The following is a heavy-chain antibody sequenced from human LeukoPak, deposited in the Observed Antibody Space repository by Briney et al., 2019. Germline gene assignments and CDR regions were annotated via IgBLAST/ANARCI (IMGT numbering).Heavy chain of an antibody. V-gene: IGHV4-59*12. CDR3: VRVRFLEWLGPVAWVYFDY. Sequence: SETLSLTCTVSGGSISNYWWSWIRQPPGKGLEWIGYVFDSGGTNYNPSLKSRVTISVDTSKNQFSLKLSSVTAADTAVYYCVRVRFLEWLGPVAWVYFDYWGQGTLVTVSS. CDR1: GGSISNYW. J-gene: IGHJ4*02. CDR2: VFDSGGT. D-gene: IGHD3-3*01.